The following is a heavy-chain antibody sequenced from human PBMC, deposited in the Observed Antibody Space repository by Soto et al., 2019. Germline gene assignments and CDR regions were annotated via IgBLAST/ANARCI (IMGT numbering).Heavy chain of an antibody. Sequence: QVQLVQSGTEVKRPGDSVKVYCKASGYTFTGYYVHCVRQSPGQGLEWMGWINPNSGYTYLAQRFQGRVTMNRDTSIGTAYMELRGQTYAETAEYYCAKGVAIVAAGTRVYIYNAMDVWGQGTTVTVSS. CDR3: AKGVAIVAAGTRVYIYNAMDV. CDR2: INPNSGYT. D-gene: IGHD5-12*01. J-gene: IGHJ6*02. CDR1: GYTFTGYY. V-gene: IGHV1-2*02.